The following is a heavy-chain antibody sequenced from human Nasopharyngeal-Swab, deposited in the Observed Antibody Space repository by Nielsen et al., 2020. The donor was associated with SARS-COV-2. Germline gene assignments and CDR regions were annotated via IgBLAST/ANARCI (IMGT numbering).Heavy chain of an antibody. V-gene: IGHV3-48*02. D-gene: IGHD6-13*01. CDR2: ISSSSSTI. Sequence: GGSLRLSCAASGFTFSSYSMNWVRQAPGKGLEWVSYISSSSSTIYYADSVKGRFTISRDNAKNSLYLQMNSLRDEDTAVYYCARGLAAAWYGIYYFDYWGQGTLVTVSS. CDR1: GFTFSSYS. J-gene: IGHJ4*02. CDR3: ARGLAAAWYGIYYFDY.